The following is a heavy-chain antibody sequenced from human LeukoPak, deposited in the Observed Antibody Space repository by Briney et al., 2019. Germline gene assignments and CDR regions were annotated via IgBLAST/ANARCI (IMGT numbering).Heavy chain of an antibody. CDR3: ARVSFYYGSGSYYSSFDP. CDR2: IYYSGST. D-gene: IGHD3-10*01. Sequence: PSETLSLTCTVSGGSISSYYWSWIRQPPGKGLEWIGYIYYSGSTNYNPSLKSRVTISVDTSKNQFSLKLSSVTAADTAVYYCARVSFYYGSGSYYSSFDPRGQGTLVTVSS. J-gene: IGHJ5*02. CDR1: GGSISSYY. V-gene: IGHV4-59*01.